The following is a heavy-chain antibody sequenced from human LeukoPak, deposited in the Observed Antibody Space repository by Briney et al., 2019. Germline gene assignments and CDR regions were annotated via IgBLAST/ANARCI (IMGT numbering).Heavy chain of an antibody. CDR3: ARGGSSDLYGMDV. V-gene: IGHV3-30*04. Sequence: GGSLRLSCAASGFTFSSYAMHWVRQAPGKGLEWVAVISYDGSNKYYADSVKGRFTISRDNSKNTLYLQMNSLRAEDTAVYYCARGGSSDLYGMDVWGQGTTVTVSS. J-gene: IGHJ6*02. CDR2: ISYDGSNK. D-gene: IGHD2-15*01. CDR1: GFTFSSYA.